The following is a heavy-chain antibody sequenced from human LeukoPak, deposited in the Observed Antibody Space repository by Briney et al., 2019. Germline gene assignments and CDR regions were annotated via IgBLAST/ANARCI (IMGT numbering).Heavy chain of an antibody. Sequence: GGSLRLSCAASEFTFSNYGMHWVRQAPGKGLEWVAFIRYDGSNKYYADSVKGRFTISRDNSRNTLYLQMNSLRAEDTAVYYCAKLTGFRHSSSFDDYWGQGTLVTVSS. CDR2: IRYDGSNK. D-gene: IGHD6-13*01. CDR1: EFTFSNYG. V-gene: IGHV3-30*02. CDR3: AKLTGFRHSSSFDDY. J-gene: IGHJ4*02.